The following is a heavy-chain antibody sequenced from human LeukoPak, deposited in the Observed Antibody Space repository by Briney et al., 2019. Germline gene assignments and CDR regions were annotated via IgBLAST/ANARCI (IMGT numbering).Heavy chain of an antibody. Sequence: SETLSLTCTVSGGSISSGSYCWGWIRQPPGKGLEWIGSMYYSGSTYNNPSLKSRITISVDTSKNQFSLKLSSVAAADTAVYYCARHPLLRGVTYDYYYYMDVWGKGTTVTISS. V-gene: IGHV4-39*01. D-gene: IGHD3-10*01. CDR3: ARHPLLRGVTYDYYYYMDV. J-gene: IGHJ6*03. CDR2: MYYSGST. CDR1: GGSISSGSYC.